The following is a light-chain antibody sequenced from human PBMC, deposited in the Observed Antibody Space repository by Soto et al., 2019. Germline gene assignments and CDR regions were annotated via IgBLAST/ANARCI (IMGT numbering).Light chain of an antibody. J-gene: IGKJ1*01. Sequence: DIQMTQSPSSLSASVGDSVTITCRTSQTINNYLNWYQQKPGKAPKLLVYSASNLQSGVPSRFSGSGSGTNFTLTISDLQPEDFTTYYCQQSYSSPPTFGQGTKVDIK. CDR3: QQSYSSPPT. CDR2: SAS. V-gene: IGKV1-39*01. CDR1: QTINNY.